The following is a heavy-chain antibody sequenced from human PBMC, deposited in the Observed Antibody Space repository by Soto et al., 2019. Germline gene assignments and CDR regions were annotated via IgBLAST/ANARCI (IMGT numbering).Heavy chain of an antibody. D-gene: IGHD3-3*01. CDR3: ARGGGFLEWLLPFDY. V-gene: IGHV3-48*03. J-gene: IGHJ4*02. CDR2: ISSSGSTI. Sequence: LRLSCAASGFTFSSYEMNWVRQAPGKGLEWVSYISSSGSTIYYADSVKGRFTISRDNAKNSLYLQMNSLRAEDTAVYYCARGGGFLEWLLPFDYWGQGTLVTVSS. CDR1: GFTFSSYE.